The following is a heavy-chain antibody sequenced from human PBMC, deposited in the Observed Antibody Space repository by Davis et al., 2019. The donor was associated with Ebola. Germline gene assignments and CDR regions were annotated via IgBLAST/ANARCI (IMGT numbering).Heavy chain of an antibody. Sequence: ASVKVSCKASGYTFSSYDIIWVRQATGHGLEWMGWMNPNSGNTGYARKLQGRVTMTRDTSTSTAYMELRTLDSDDTAVYYCAREPQPLGGSCYSLGCYFDFWGQGTLVTVSS. CDR1: GYTFSSYD. CDR3: AREPQPLGGSCYSLGCYFDF. J-gene: IGHJ4*02. CDR2: MNPNSGNT. D-gene: IGHD2-15*01. V-gene: IGHV1-8*01.